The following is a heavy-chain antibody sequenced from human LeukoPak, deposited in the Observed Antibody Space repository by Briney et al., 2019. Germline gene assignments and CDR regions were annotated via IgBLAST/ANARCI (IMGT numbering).Heavy chain of an antibody. CDR1: GGSISSHYY. CDR2: IFYSGST. Sequence: PSETLSLTCTVSGGSISSHYYWIWIRQPPGKGLEWIGSIFYSGSTYYNPSLKSRVTISVDTSKNQFSLKLSSVTAADTAVYFCARVVEDSSSWYGGWFDYWGEGTLVTVPS. V-gene: IGHV4-39*07. D-gene: IGHD6-13*01. CDR3: ARVVEDSSSWYGGWFDY. J-gene: IGHJ4*02.